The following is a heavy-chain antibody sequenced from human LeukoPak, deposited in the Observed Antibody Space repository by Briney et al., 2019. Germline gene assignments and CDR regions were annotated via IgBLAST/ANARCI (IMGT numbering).Heavy chain of an antibody. V-gene: IGHV3-7*01. D-gene: IGHD3-3*01. CDR3: TDFDSV. CDR1: RSSISNYW. J-gene: IGHJ4*02. Sequence: PGGSLRLSCAASRSSISNYWMSWVRQPPGKGLEWVATIQPGGSEKYYVGSVQGRFSISRDNAKNSLYLQMNSLRAEDTAVYYCTDFDSVWGQGTLVTVSS. CDR2: IQPGGSEK.